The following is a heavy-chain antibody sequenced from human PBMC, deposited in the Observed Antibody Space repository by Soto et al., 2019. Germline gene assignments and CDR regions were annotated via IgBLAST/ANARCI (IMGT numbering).Heavy chain of an antibody. CDR2: IGGNGADT. D-gene: IGHD6-19*01. V-gene: IGHV3-23*01. CDR3: AIPSGLTVTGPDY. CDR1: GFIFRNYA. J-gene: IGHJ4*02. Sequence: GSLRLSCAASGFIFRNYAMSWVRQAPGKGLEWVSAIGGNGADTYYADSVKGRFTISRDNSKNTLYLQMNSLRAEDTAVYFCAIPSGLTVTGPDYWGQGTLVTVSS.